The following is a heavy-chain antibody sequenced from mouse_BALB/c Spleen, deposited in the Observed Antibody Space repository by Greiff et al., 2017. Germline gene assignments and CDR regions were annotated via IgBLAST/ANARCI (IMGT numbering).Heavy chain of an antibody. Sequence: EVKLMESGGGLVKPGGSLKLSCAASGFAFSSYDMSWVRQTPEKRLEWVAYISSGGGSTYYPDTVKGRFTISRDNAKNTLYLQMSSLKSEDTAMYYCASQTARSSDWFAYWGQGTLVTVSA. CDR3: ASQTARSSDWFAY. D-gene: IGHD3-2*01. J-gene: IGHJ3*01. V-gene: IGHV5-12-1*01. CDR1: GFAFSSYD. CDR2: ISSGGGST.